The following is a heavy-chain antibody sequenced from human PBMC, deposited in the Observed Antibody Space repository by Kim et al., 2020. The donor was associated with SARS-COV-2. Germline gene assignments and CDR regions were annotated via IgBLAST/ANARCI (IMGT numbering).Heavy chain of an antibody. J-gene: IGHJ4*02. D-gene: IGHD4-17*01. CDR3: ARASKYGDYTDY. CDR2: IYTSGST. Sequence: SETLSLTCTVSGGSISSGSYYWSWIRQPAGKGLEWIGRIYTSGSTNYNPSLKSRVTISVDTSKNQFSLKLSSVTAADTAVYYCARASKYGDYTDYWGQGTLVTVSS. CDR1: GGSISSGSYY. V-gene: IGHV4-61*02.